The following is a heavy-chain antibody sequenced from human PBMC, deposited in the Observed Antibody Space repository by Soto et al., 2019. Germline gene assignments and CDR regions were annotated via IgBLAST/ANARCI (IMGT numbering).Heavy chain of an antibody. V-gene: IGHV1-3*01. CDR1: GYTFTDYA. CDR3: ARARLDGNGYTWSWFDP. J-gene: IGHJ5*02. D-gene: IGHD5-12*01. CDR2: INAGNGNT. Sequence: QVQLVQSEAGVKEPGASVKVSCKASGYTFTDYALQWVRQAPGQSLEWMGWINAGNGNTKYSQKFLGRVTFTRDTSASTAYMEMSSLTYEDTAVFYCARARLDGNGYTWSWFDPWGQGVLVTVSS.